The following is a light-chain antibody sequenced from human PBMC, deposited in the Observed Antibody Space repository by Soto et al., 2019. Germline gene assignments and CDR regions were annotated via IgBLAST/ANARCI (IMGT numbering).Light chain of an antibody. V-gene: IGKV3-20*01. CDR2: GTS. Sequence: EIVLTESPGTLSLSPGERATLSCRASQSVSSNYLAWYQQKPGQAPRLLIYGTSSRATGVPDRFSGSGSATDFTLTISRLEPEDFAVYYCQQYYSSPYTFGQGTKLEIK. CDR3: QQYYSSPYT. CDR1: QSVSSNY. J-gene: IGKJ2*01.